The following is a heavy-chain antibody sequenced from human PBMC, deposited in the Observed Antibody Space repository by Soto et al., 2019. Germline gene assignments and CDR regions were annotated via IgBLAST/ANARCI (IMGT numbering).Heavy chain of an antibody. J-gene: IGHJ4*02. V-gene: IGHV1-69*02. CDR1: GDTFNSYT. CDR3: AASYGSGSRAFDY. D-gene: IGHD3-10*01. Sequence: QVQLVQSGPEVKMPGSSVKVSCKASGDTFNSYTINWVRQAPGQGLQWMGRTIPILAVSNYALKFQGRVTITADKSTTTAYMELSRLRSDDTAVYYCAASYGSGSRAFDYWGQGTLVTVSS. CDR2: TIPILAVS.